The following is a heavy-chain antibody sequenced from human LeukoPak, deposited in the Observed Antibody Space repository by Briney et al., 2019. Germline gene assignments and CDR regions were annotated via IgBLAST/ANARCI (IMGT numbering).Heavy chain of an antibody. Sequence: GGSLRLSCAASGFTFSSYAMSWVRQAPGKGLEWVSAISGSGGSTYYADSVKGRFTISRDNSKNTLYLQMNSLRAEDTAVYYCAKDRPRYCSSTSCSDGAFDIWGQGTMVTVSS. J-gene: IGHJ3*02. CDR3: AKDRPRYCSSTSCSDGAFDI. CDR2: ISGSGGST. V-gene: IGHV3-23*01. D-gene: IGHD2-2*01. CDR1: GFTFSSYA.